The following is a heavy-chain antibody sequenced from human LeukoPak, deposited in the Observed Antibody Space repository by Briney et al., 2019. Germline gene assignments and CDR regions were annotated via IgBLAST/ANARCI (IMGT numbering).Heavy chain of an antibody. CDR3: AKVQYVYYGSGSYGMDV. Sequence: PGGSLRLSCAASGFTFSDYYMSWIRQAPGKGLEWVSYISSSGSTIYYADSVKGRFTISRDNSKNTLYLQMNSLRAEDTALYYCAKVQYVYYGSGSYGMDVWGQGTTVTVSS. V-gene: IGHV3-11*01. J-gene: IGHJ6*02. CDR1: GFTFSDYY. CDR2: ISSSGSTI. D-gene: IGHD3-10*01.